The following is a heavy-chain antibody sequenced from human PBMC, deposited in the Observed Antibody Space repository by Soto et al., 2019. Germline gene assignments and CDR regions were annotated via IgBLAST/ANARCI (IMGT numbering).Heavy chain of an antibody. Sequence: GASVKVSCKASGGTFSSYAISWVRQAPGQGLEWMGGIIPIFGTANYAQKFQGRVTITADESTSTAYMELSSLRSEDTAVYYCAREPTERNSYGYHYYYYGMDVWGQGTTVTVSS. D-gene: IGHD5-18*01. CDR2: IIPIFGTA. CDR3: AREPTERNSYGYHYYYYGMDV. J-gene: IGHJ6*02. CDR1: GGTFSSYA. V-gene: IGHV1-69*13.